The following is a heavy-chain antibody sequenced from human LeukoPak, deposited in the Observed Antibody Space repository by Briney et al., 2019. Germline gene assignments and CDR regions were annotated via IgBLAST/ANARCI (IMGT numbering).Heavy chain of an antibody. CDR3: ARDQRETIYPYYYYYMDV. Sequence: GGSLRLSCAASGFTFRSYWMSWVRQAPGKGLEWVANIKQDGSEKSYVDSVKGRFTISRDNAKNSVYLQMNSPRAEDTAVYYCARDQRETIYPYYYYYMDVWGKGTTVTVSS. D-gene: IGHD3-3*02. V-gene: IGHV3-7*01. CDR2: IKQDGSEK. J-gene: IGHJ6*03. CDR1: GFTFRSYW.